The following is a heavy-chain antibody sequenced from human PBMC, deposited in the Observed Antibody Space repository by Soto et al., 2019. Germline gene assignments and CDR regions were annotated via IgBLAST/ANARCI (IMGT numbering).Heavy chain of an antibody. V-gene: IGHV4-4*02. CDR3: ARHSDYDFWSGPTLFDY. Sequence: SETLSLTCAVSSGSISSSNWWSWVRQPPGKGLEWIGEIYHSGSTNYNPSLKSRVTISVDKSKNQFSLKLSSVTAADTAVYYCARHSDYDFWSGPTLFDYWGQGTLVT. J-gene: IGHJ4*02. CDR1: SGSISSSNW. D-gene: IGHD3-3*01. CDR2: IYHSGST.